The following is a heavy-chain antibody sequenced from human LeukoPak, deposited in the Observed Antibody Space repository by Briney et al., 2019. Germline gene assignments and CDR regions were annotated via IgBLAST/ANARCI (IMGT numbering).Heavy chain of an antibody. J-gene: IGHJ4*02. CDR3: ARTYYDFWRGYTGMGHIDY. V-gene: IGHV3-48*03. D-gene: IGHD3-3*01. CDR2: ISSSGSTI. Sequence: PGGSLRLSCAASGFTFSSYEMNWVRQAPGKGLEWVSYISSSGSTIYYADSVKGRFTISRDNAKNSLYLQMNSLRAEDTAVYYCARTYYDFWRGYTGMGHIDYWGQGTLVTVSS. CDR1: GFTFSSYE.